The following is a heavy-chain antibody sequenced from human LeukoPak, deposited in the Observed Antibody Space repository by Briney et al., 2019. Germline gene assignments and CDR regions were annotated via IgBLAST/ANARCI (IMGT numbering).Heavy chain of an antibody. J-gene: IGHJ6*03. CDR2: INDNGRA. CDR3: ARRWNYGRNYYIDV. CDR1: GGSFSNYY. V-gene: IGHV4-34*01. Sequence: SETLSLTCAVHGGSFSNYYWNWIRQPPGKGLEWLGEINDNGRANYNPSLMSRVTVSVDTSKNQFSLRLTSVTATDTAVYYCARRWNYGRNYYIDVWGKGATVSVSS. D-gene: IGHD1-7*01.